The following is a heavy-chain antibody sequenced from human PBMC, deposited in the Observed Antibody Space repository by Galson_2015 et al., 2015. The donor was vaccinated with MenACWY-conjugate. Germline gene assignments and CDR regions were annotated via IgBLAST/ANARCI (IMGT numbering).Heavy chain of an antibody. CDR3: ARVVPSAMIHGFDY. V-gene: IGHV3-21*01. J-gene: IGHJ4*02. CDR2: ISTSSTNI. CDR1: GFTFNNYD. D-gene: IGHD2-2*01. Sequence: SLRLSCATSGFTFNNYDMNWVRQAPGKGLEWVSSISTSSTNIYYADSVKGRSTISRDNAKNSVYLQMNSLRAEDTAVYFCARVVPSAMIHGFDYWGQGTLVTVSS.